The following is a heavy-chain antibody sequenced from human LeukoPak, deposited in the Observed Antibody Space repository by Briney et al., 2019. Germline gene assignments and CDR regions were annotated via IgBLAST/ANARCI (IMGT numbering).Heavy chain of an antibody. J-gene: IGHJ4*02. CDR2: INPGNSDT. V-gene: IGHV5-51*01. D-gene: IGHD6-6*01. CDR3: ARRSSSEF. Sequence: GESLKISCKGSGYSFSNYWIGWVRQMPGKGLEWMAIINPGNSDTKYNPAFQGQVTISADKSISTAYLQWGSLKASDSAMYYCARRSSSEFWGQGILATVSS. CDR1: GYSFSNYW.